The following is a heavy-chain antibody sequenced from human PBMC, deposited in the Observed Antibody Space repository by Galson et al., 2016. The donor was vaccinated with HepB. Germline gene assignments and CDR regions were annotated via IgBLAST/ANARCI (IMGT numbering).Heavy chain of an antibody. J-gene: IGHJ6*02. CDR1: GFNFSTYW. CDR3: ANLRGGYSGPRYYDYYNGMDV. CDR2: ISDSGRTT. D-gene: IGHD5-12*01. V-gene: IGHV3-23*01. Sequence: SLRLSCAASGFNFSTYWMTWVRQAPGKGLEWVSAISDSGRTTYYTDSVKGRFTISRDNSRNTLHLQMNSLTAEDTAIYYCANLRGGYSGPRYYDYYNGMDVWGQGTTVTVSS.